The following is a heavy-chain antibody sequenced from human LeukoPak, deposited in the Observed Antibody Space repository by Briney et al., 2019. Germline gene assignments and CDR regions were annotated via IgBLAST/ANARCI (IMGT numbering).Heavy chain of an antibody. CDR3: ATSYDSSGYFWSGSYY. Sequence: GGSLRLSCAAFGFTFSSYVMHWVRQAPGKGLEWVAIISYDGSNEYYADSVKGRFTISRDNSKNTLYLQMNSLRAEDTAVYYCATSYDSSGYFWSGSYYWGQGTLVTVSS. D-gene: IGHD3-22*01. J-gene: IGHJ4*02. V-gene: IGHV3-30*04. CDR2: ISYDGSNE. CDR1: GFTFSSYV.